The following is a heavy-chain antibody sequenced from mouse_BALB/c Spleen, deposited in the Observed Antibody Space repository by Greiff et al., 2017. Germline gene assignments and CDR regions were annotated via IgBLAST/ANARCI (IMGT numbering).Heavy chain of an antibody. V-gene: IGHV5-17*02. Sequence: EVKLMESGGGLVKPGGSRKLSCAASGFTFSSFGMHWVRQAPEKGLEWVAYISSGSSTIYYADTVKGRFTISRDNPKNTLFLQMTSLRSEDTAMYYCARSDLANWDGFAYWGQGTLVTVSA. J-gene: IGHJ3*01. CDR2: ISSGSSTI. CDR1: GFTFSSFG. CDR3: ARSDLANWDGFAY. D-gene: IGHD4-1*01.